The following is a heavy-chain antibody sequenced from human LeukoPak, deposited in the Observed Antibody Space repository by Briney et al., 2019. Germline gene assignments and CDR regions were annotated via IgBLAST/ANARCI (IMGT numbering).Heavy chain of an antibody. CDR2: IYSGGST. J-gene: IGHJ4*02. CDR3: ARDGDGYKTFDY. D-gene: IGHD5-24*01. Sequence: GGSLRLSCAASGFTVSSNYMSWVRRAPGKGLEWVSVIYSGGSTYYADSVKGRFTISRDNSKNTLYLQMNSLRAEDTAVYYCARDGDGYKTFDYWGQGTLVTVSS. CDR1: GFTVSSNY. V-gene: IGHV3-53*01.